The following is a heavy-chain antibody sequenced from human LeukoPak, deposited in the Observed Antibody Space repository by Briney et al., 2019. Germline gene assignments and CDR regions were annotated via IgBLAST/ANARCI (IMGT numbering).Heavy chain of an antibody. Sequence: GASVKVSCKASGGTFSSYAISWVRQAPGQGLEWMRGIIPIFGTANYAQKFQGRVTITADKSTSTAYMELSSLRSEDTAVYYCARGIAARPPYFDYWGQGTLVTVSS. V-gene: IGHV1-69*06. D-gene: IGHD6-6*01. CDR1: GGTFSSYA. J-gene: IGHJ4*02. CDR2: IIPIFGTA. CDR3: ARGIAARPPYFDY.